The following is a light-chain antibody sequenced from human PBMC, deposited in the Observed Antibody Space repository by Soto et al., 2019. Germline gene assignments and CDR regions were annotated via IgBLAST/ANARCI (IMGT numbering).Light chain of an antibody. CDR1: QRVDIY. Sequence: TQSAANRSRAGGDRVALXXSASQRVDIYLAWYQQRPGKAPRVXIYEASTRAMGIRARFRGRGSGIDFTLTISSLRSEDLSALYCEQECSCPQALGSGTKVDIK. CDR3: EQECSCPQA. J-gene: IGKJ1*01. V-gene: IGKV3-15*01. CDR2: EAS.